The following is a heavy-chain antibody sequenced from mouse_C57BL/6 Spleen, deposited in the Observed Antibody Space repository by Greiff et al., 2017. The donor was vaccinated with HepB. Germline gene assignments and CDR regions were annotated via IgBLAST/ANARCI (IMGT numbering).Heavy chain of an antibody. CDR3: TKEEKFLYYYGSSLDY. CDR2: IYPGNSDT. CDR1: GYTFTSYW. Sequence: EVQLQQSGTVLARPGASVKMSCKTSGYTFTSYWMHWVKQRPGQGLEWIGAIYPGNSDTSYNQKFKGKAKLTAVTSASTAYMELSSLTNEDSAVYYCTKEEKFLYYYGSSLDYWGQGTTLTVSS. J-gene: IGHJ2*01. D-gene: IGHD1-1*01. V-gene: IGHV1-5*01.